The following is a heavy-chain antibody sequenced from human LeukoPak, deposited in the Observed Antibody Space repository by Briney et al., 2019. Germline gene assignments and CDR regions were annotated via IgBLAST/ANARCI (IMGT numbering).Heavy chain of an antibody. Sequence: GESLKISCKGSGYSFTSYWIGWVRQMPGEGLEWMGIIYPGDPDTRYSPSFQGQVTISADKSISTAYLQWSSLKASDTAMYYCARLGDTSGYDWGTLDYWGQGTLVTVSS. J-gene: IGHJ4*02. V-gene: IGHV5-51*01. D-gene: IGHD5-12*01. CDR3: ARLGDTSGYDWGTLDY. CDR2: IYPGDPDT. CDR1: GYSFTSYW.